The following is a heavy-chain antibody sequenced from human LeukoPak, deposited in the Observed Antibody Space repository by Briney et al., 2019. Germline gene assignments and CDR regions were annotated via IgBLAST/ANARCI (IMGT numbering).Heavy chain of an antibody. CDR2: MNPNSGGT. Sequence: ASVKVSCKASGYTFTGYYMHWVRQAPGQGLEWMGRMNPNSGGTNYAQKFQGRVTMTRDTSISTAYMELSRLRSDDTAVYYCEREGARIAARRASGFDPWGQGTLVTVSS. V-gene: IGHV1-2*06. J-gene: IGHJ5*02. D-gene: IGHD6-6*01. CDR1: GYTFTGYY. CDR3: EREGARIAARRASGFDP.